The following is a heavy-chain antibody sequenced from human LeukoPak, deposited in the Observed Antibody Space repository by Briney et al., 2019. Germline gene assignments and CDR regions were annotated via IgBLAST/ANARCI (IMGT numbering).Heavy chain of an antibody. CDR2: INHSGST. J-gene: IGHJ4*02. V-gene: IGHV4-34*01. Sequence: SETLSLTCAVYGGSFSGYYWSWIRQPPGKGLEWIGEINHSGSTNYNPSLKSRVTISVDTSKNQFSLKLSSVTAADTAVCYCARHYYGSGSYHPEDYWGQGTLVTVSS. CDR1: GGSFSGYY. CDR3: ARHYYGSGSYHPEDY. D-gene: IGHD3-10*01.